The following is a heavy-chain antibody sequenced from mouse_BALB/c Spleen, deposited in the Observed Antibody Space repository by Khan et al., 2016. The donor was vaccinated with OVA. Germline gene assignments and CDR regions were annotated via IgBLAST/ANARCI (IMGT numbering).Heavy chain of an antibody. CDR1: GFTFSSYS. D-gene: IGHD1-1*01. J-gene: IGHJ2*01. V-gene: IGHV5-6-4*01. CDR3: TRDRNYYGSSFYFDY. CDR2: TTSGGSYT. Sequence: EVELVESGGGLVKPGGSLRLSCEASGFTFSSYSMSWVRQTPEKRLEWVATTTSGGSYTYYPDSVQGRFTISRDNAKNTLYLQMSSLKSEDTAIXYCTRDRNYYGSSFYFDYWGQGTTLTVSS.